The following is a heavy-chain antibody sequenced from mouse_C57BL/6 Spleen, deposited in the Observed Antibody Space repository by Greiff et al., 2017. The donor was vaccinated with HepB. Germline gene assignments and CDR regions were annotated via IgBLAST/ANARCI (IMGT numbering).Heavy chain of an antibody. Sequence: VQLQQSGPELVKPGASVKISCKASGYSFTGYYMHWVKQSSEKSLEWIGEINPSTGGTSYNQKFKGKATLTVDKSSSTAYMQLKSLTSEDSAVYYSARRVIYDGYYGFAYWGQGTLVTVSA. CDR3: ARRVIYDGYYGFAY. J-gene: IGHJ3*01. V-gene: IGHV1-43*01. CDR2: INPSTGGT. CDR1: GYSFTGYY. D-gene: IGHD2-3*01.